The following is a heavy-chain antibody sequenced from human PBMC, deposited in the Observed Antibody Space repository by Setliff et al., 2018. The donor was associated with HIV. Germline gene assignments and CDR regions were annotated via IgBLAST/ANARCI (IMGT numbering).Heavy chain of an antibody. V-gene: IGHV1-3*01. CDR2: INAGNGNT. CDR3: ARRPSIVGATNDAFDI. CDR1: GYTFTSYA. J-gene: IGHJ3*02. Sequence: GASVKVSCKASGYTFTSYAMHWVRQAPGQRLEWMGWINAGNGNTKYSQKFQGRVTITRDTSASTAYMELSSLRSEDTAVYYCARRPSIVGATNDAFDIWGQGTMVTVSS. D-gene: IGHD1-26*01.